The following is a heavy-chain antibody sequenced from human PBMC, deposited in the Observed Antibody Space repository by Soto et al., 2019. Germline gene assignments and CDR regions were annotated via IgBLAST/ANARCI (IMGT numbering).Heavy chain of an antibody. V-gene: IGHV4-4*02. CDR2: IYNSGST. J-gene: IGHJ5*02. CDR1: GDSISSSKW. Sequence: NPSETLSLTCAVSGDSISSSKWWNWVRQSPEKGLEWIGEIYNSGSTHYNPSLKSRVTISVDNSKNQFSLKLSFVTAEDTAVYYCARAWDSSSSINGFDAWGQGTLVTVSS. D-gene: IGHD6-6*01. CDR3: ARAWDSSSSINGFDA.